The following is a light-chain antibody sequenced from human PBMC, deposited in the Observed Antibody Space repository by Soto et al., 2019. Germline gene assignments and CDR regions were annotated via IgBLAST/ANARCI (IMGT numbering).Light chain of an antibody. J-gene: IGKJ1*01. Sequence: DIQMTQSPSTLSASVGDRVTITCRASQSIGSWLAWYQQKPGKAPKLLTYDASSLERGVPSRFSGSGSGTQFTLSIASLQPDDFATYYCQQYRAYPWTFGQGTKVDNK. CDR2: DAS. CDR1: QSIGSW. V-gene: IGKV1-5*01. CDR3: QQYRAYPWT.